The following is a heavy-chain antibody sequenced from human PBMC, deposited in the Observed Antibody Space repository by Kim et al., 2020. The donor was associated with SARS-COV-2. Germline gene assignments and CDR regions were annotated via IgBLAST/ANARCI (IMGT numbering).Heavy chain of an antibody. CDR3: ARFDRGYSYGYADY. J-gene: IGHJ4*02. Sequence: NPSLKSRVTISVDTSKNQFSLKLSSVTAADTAVYYCARFDRGYSYGYADYWGQGTLVTVSS. D-gene: IGHD5-18*01. V-gene: IGHV4-39*01.